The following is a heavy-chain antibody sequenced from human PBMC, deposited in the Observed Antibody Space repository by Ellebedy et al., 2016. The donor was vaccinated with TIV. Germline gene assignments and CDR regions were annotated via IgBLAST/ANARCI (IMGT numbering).Heavy chain of an antibody. Sequence: ASVKVSXXASGYTFTSYDINWVRQATGQGLEWMGWMNPNSGNTGYAQKFQGRVTMTRNTSISTAYMELSSLRSEDTAVYYCATVQYCTNGVCYPRQYFQHWGQGTLVTVSS. CDR2: MNPNSGNT. CDR1: GYTFTSYD. CDR3: ATVQYCTNGVCYPRQYFQH. V-gene: IGHV1-8*01. D-gene: IGHD2-8*01. J-gene: IGHJ1*01.